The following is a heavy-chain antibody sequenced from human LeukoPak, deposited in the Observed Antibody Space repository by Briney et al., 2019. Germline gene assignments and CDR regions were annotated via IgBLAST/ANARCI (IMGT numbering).Heavy chain of an antibody. CDR2: NSGSGATI. CDR1: GFTFSSYS. D-gene: IGHD4/OR15-4a*01. CDR3: ARGFPLANFRGRGTTNDY. Sequence: QAGGSLRLSCAASGFTFSSYSMNWVRQAPGKGLEWVSANSGSGATIFNADSVKGRFTISRDNSKNTLYLQMNSLRAEDTAAYYCARGFPLANFRGRGTTNDYWGQGTLVTVSS. J-gene: IGHJ4*02. V-gene: IGHV3-23*01.